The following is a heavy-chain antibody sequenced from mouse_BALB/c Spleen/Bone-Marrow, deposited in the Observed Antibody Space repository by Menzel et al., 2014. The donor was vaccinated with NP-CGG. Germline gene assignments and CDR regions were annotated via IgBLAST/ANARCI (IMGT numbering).Heavy chain of an antibody. CDR3: TRSGYYGSSYGYFDV. J-gene: IGHJ1*01. V-gene: IGHV1S22*01. Sequence: LKESGSELVRPGASVKLSCKASGYTFTSYWMHWVKQRPGQGLEWIGNIYPGSGSTNYDEKFKSKATLTVDTSSSAAYVQLSSLTSKDSAVYYCTRSGYYGSSYGYFDVWGAGTTVTVSS. D-gene: IGHD1-1*01. CDR1: GYTFTSYW. CDR2: IYPGSGST.